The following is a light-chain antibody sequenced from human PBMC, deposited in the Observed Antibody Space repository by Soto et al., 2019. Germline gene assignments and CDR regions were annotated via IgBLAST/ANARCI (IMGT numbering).Light chain of an antibody. V-gene: IGKV3-15*01. Sequence: EIVMTQSPAILSVSPWERATLSCRASQSVSSNLAWYQQKPGQAPRLLIYGASTRATGIPARFSGSGSGTEFTLTISSLQSEDFAVYFCQQYNIWPQTFGQGTKVDIK. CDR2: GAS. J-gene: IGKJ1*01. CDR3: QQYNIWPQT. CDR1: QSVSSN.